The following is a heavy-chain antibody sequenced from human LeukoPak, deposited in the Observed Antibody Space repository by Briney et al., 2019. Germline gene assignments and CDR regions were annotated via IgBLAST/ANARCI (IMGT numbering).Heavy chain of an antibody. J-gene: IGHJ4*02. V-gene: IGHV4-34*03. CDR2: INHSGNT. Sequence: PSETLSLTCAVYGGSFSGYYWSWIRKPPGKGLEWVGEINHSGNTNYNPSLKSRVTISVDTSKKQFYLNLSSVTAAAADVYFCSRRYDFWSGDPPPLDYWGQGTLVTVSS. D-gene: IGHD3-3*01. CDR1: GGSFSGYY. CDR3: SRRYDFWSGDPPPLDY.